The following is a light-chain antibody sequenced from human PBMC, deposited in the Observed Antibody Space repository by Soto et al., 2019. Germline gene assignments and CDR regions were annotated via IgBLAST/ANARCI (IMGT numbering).Light chain of an antibody. Sequence: DIQMTQSPSPLSASVGDRVTITCPASQDINKNLIWYQQKPGKAPRLLIYDASDLETGVPSRFSGSGSGTDCALKISRVEAEDVGVYYCMQGTHWPITLCQGTRLEIK. CDR2: DAS. J-gene: IGKJ5*01. CDR3: MQGTHWPIT. CDR1: QDINKN. V-gene: IGKV1-33*01.